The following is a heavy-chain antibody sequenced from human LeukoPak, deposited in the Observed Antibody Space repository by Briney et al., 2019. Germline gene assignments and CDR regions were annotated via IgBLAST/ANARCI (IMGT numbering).Heavy chain of an antibody. CDR3: ARDWYHCSSTSCPINWFDP. CDR1: GSSISSGNYY. J-gene: IGHJ5*02. V-gene: IGHV4-61*02. CDR2: IYTSGST. D-gene: IGHD2-2*01. Sequence: SQTLSLTCTVSGSSISSGNYYWSWIRQPAGKGLEWIGRIYTSGSTNYNPSLKSRVTMSVDTSKNQFSLKLSSVTAADTAVYYCARDWYHCSSTSCPINWFDPWGQGTLVTVSS.